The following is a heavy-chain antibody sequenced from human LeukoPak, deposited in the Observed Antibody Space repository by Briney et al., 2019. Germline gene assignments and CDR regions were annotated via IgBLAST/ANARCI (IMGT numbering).Heavy chain of an antibody. V-gene: IGHV5-51*01. D-gene: IGHD2-2*01. CDR1: GYSFTSYW. CDR2: IYPGDSDT. CDR3: ARLVPIVVVPAADNWFDP. Sequence: GESLKISCKGSGYSFTSYWIGWVRQMPGKGLEWVGIIYPGDSDTRYSPSFQGQVTISADKSISTAYLQWSSLKASDTAMYYCARLVPIVVVPAADNWFDPWGQGTLVTVSS. J-gene: IGHJ5*02.